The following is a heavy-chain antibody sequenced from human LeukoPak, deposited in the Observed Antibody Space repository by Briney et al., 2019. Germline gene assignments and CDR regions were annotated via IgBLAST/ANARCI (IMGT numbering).Heavy chain of an antibody. CDR1: GFTVSNSY. CDR2: IYSDGST. D-gene: IGHD3-22*01. J-gene: IGHJ4*02. CDR3: ARRGNSGYSLDY. V-gene: IGHV3-53*01. Sequence: GGSLRLSCAASGFTVSNSYMSWVRQAPGKGLEWVSVIYSDGSTYYADSVKGRFTISRGNSKNTLYLQMNSLRPEDTAMYYYARRGNSGYSLDYWGQGTLVTVSS.